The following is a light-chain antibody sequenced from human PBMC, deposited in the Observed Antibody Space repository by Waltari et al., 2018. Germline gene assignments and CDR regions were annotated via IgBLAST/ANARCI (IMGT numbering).Light chain of an antibody. CDR2: QDN. CDR3: QAWDTTTVV. CDR1: TLGTKY. V-gene: IGLV3-1*01. J-gene: IGLJ2*01. Sequence: SYELTQPPSVSVSPGQTATITCSGDTLGTKYAYWYQQKPGQSPVLVIYQDNKRPSGIPERFSGSNSGNTATLTISGTQAMDEATYFCQAWDTTTVVFGGGTKLTVL.